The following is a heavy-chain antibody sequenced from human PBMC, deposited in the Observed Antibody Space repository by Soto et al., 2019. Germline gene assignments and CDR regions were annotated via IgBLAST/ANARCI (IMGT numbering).Heavy chain of an antibody. CDR2: MNPNSGNT. D-gene: IGHD3-3*01. CDR1: GYTFTSYD. CDR3: ARVDFWSGYYSNYYYYGMDV. Sequence: QVQLVQSGAEVKKPGASVKVSCKASGYTFTSYDINWVRQATGQGLEWMGWMNPNSGNTGYAQKFQGRVTMTRNTSISTAYMELSSLRSEDTAVYYCARVDFWSGYYSNYYYYGMDVWGQGTTVTVSS. V-gene: IGHV1-8*01. J-gene: IGHJ6*02.